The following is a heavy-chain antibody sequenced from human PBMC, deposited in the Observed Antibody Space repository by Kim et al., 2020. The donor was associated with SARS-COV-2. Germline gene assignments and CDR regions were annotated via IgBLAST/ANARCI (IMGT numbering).Heavy chain of an antibody. CDR1: GDSFDSYV. V-gene: IGHV1-69*13. J-gene: IGHJ4*02. CDR3: ARDLYY. Sequence: SVKVSCKASGDSFDSYVFSWVRQAPGQGLEWMGGIVPLIGTPDYAQTFQGRLTITAYESTNTAYMELSNLKSEDTAMYYCARDLYYWGQGTLVTVSS. CDR2: IVPLIGTP.